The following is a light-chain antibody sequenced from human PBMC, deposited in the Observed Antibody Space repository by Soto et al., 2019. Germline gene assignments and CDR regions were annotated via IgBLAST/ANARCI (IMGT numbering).Light chain of an antibody. V-gene: IGKV2-30*01. J-gene: IGKJ1*01. CDR3: VQGTHWPWT. CDR2: QVS. CDR1: QGLVYSDGNTF. Sequence: DVVMTQSPLSLSVTLGQPASISCRSSQGLVYSDGNTFLNWFHQRPGQSPRRLIYQVSNRDSGVPDRFSGSGSGTDYTLTISGVEAEDVGIYYCVQGTHWPWTFGQGTKLEIK.